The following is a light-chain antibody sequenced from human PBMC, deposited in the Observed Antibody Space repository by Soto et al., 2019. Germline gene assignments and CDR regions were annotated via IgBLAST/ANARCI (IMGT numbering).Light chain of an antibody. CDR1: LSVSNY. CDR2: AAS. V-gene: IGKV1-39*01. CDR3: QQTYSTPPLFT. J-gene: IGKJ3*01. Sequence: DIQMTQSPSSLSASVGDRVTITCRGSLSVSNYLNWYQQKPGKAPKLLIYAASSLQGGVPSRFSGTGSGTDFTLTISSLPPEDFATYYCQQTYSTPPLFTFGLGTKVDIK.